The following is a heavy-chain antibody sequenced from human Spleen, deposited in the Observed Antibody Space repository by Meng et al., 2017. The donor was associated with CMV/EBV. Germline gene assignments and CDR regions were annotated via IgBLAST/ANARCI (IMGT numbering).Heavy chain of an antibody. CDR1: GFTFSDYY. V-gene: IGHV3-11*04. Sequence: SGFTFSDYYMSWIRQAPGKGLEWVSYIISSGSIIYYADSVKGRFTISRDNAKNSLYLKMNSLRAEDTAVYYCARDSASSSSLVTFDYWGQGTLVTVSS. D-gene: IGHD6-13*01. J-gene: IGHJ4*02. CDR2: IISSGSII. CDR3: ARDSASSSSLVTFDY.